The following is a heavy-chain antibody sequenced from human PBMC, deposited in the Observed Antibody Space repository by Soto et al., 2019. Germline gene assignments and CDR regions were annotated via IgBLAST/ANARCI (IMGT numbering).Heavy chain of an antibody. J-gene: IGHJ5*02. CDR3: ARHPSDFWFDP. Sequence: PGGPLRLSCAASGFTFSSYWMSWVRQAPGKGLEWVANIKQDGSEKYYVDSVKGRFTISRDNAKNSLYLQMNSLRAADTAVYYCARHPSDFWFDPWGQGTLVTVSS. CDR1: GFTFSSYW. CDR2: IKQDGSEK. D-gene: IGHD2-21*02. V-gene: IGHV3-7*02.